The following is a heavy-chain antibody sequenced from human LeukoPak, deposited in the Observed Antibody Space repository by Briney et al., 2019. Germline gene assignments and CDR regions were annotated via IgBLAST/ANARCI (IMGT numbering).Heavy chain of an antibody. CDR2: ISDYNGNT. CDR1: GCTFTSYG. D-gene: IGHD6-19*01. J-gene: IGHJ5*02. Sequence: GASVKVSCKASGCTFTSYGISWVRQAPGQGLEWMGWISDYNGNTNYAQKLQGRVTITTDTSPSTAHLQLRSLTSDHTAGYYCARGLYRDGVAVSWFDPWGQGTLVTVSS. V-gene: IGHV1-18*01. CDR3: ARGLYRDGVAVSWFDP.